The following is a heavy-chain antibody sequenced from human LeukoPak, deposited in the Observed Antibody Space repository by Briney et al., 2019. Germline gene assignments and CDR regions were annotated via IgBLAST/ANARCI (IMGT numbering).Heavy chain of an antibody. D-gene: IGHD2/OR15-2a*01. CDR2: INYSGST. CDR1: GGSISSYY. Sequence: SETLSLTCAVSGGSISSYYWSWIRQPPGKGLEWIGSINYSGSTKYNPSLKSRVTISVDTSKNQFSLKLSSVTAADTAVYYCASNSPANDYWGQGTLVTVSS. J-gene: IGHJ4*02. V-gene: IGHV4-59*08. CDR3: ASNSPANDY.